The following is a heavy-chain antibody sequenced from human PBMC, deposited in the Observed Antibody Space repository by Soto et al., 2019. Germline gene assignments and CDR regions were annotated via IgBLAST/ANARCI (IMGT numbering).Heavy chain of an antibody. CDR2: VSFDGSDQ. CDR3: AKTLHGDSTGAFDS. V-gene: IGHV3-30*18. D-gene: IGHD2-21*02. J-gene: IGHJ4*02. CDR1: GFTFRNSG. Sequence: LRLSCAASGFTFRNSGMHWVRQTPGKGLEWVSLVSFDGSDQYYADSVKGRFTISRDNFNNTLFLQMNSLRAEDTAVYYCAKTLHGDSTGAFDSWGLGTLVTVSS.